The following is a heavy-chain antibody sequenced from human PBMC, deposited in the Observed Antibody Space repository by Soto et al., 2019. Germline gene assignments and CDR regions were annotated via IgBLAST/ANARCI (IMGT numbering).Heavy chain of an antibody. D-gene: IGHD2-2*01. CDR1: GGSLSSYY. CDR2: IYYSGST. Sequence: LSLTCTVSGGSLSSYYWSWIRQPPGKGLEWIGYIYYSGSTNYNPSLKSRVTISVDTSKNQFSLKLSSVTAADTAVYYCARHLKGLDCSSTSCYPDNYYFDYWGQGTLVTVSS. CDR3: ARHLKGLDCSSTSCYPDNYYFDY. J-gene: IGHJ4*02. V-gene: IGHV4-59*08.